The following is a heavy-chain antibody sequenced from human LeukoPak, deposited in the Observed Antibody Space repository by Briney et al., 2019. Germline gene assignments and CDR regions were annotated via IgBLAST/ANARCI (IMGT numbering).Heavy chain of an antibody. V-gene: IGHV1-69*05. CDR1: GGTFSSYA. CDR3: ARDDYYDSSGGDY. CDR2: IIPIFGTA. D-gene: IGHD3-22*01. Sequence: SVKVSCKAPGGTFSSYAISWVRQAPGQGLEWMGGIIPIFGTASYAQKFQGRVTMTRDTSTSTVYMELSSLRSEDTAVYYCARDDYYDSSGGDYWGQGTLVTVSS. J-gene: IGHJ4*02.